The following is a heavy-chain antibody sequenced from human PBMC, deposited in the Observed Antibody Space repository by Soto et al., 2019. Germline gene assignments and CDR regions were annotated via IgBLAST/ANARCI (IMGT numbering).Heavy chain of an antibody. Sequence: GESLKISCKGFGYTFTNYWIGWVRQMPGKGPEWMGIIYPGDSDTKYNPSFQGQVTISADKSITTTYLQWSRLKASDTDIYYCADSIFYYGMDVWGQGTTVTVSS. J-gene: IGHJ6*02. V-gene: IGHV5-51*01. CDR3: ADSIFYYGMDV. CDR2: IYPGDSDT. CDR1: GYTFTNYW.